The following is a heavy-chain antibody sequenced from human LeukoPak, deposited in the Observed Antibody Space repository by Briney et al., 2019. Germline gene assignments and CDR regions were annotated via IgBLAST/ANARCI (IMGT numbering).Heavy chain of an antibody. CDR1: GYTLTELS. CDR2: FDPEDGET. V-gene: IGHV1-24*01. Sequence: ASVNVSCKVSGYTLTELSMHWVRQAPGKGLEWMGGFDPEDGETIYAQKFQGRVTMTEDTSTDTAYMELSSLRSEDTAVYYCATLHYYDSSGYSYWGFDPWGQGTLVTVSS. CDR3: ATLHYYDSSGYSYWGFDP. D-gene: IGHD3-22*01. J-gene: IGHJ5*02.